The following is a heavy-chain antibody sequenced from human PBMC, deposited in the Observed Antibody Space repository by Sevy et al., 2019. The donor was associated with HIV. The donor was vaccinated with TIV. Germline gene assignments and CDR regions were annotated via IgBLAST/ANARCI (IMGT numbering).Heavy chain of an antibody. CDR2: IVVASGTT. CDR1: GFTFTSSA. CDR3: AADLSRGEALPRGFDI. D-gene: IGHD3-16*01. J-gene: IGHJ3*02. V-gene: IGHV1-58*01. Sequence: ASVKVSCKASGFTFTSSAVQWVLQARGQRLEWIGWIVVASGTTNYAQKFQERVTITRDMSTSTAYMELSSLRSEDTAVYYCAADLSRGEALPRGFDIWGQRTTVTVSS.